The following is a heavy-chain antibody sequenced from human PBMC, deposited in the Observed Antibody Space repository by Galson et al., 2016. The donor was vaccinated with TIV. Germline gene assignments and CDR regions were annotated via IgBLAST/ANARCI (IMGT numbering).Heavy chain of an antibody. V-gene: IGHV1-3*01. Sequence: SVKVSCKASGYTFSIYVMHWVRQAPGQRPEWMGRINGGNGNTKYSKQFQGRLTITRDTSASTPYMELNSLRPEDTAMYYCARPPDCGGDGYKYDYWGQGTLVTVSS. CDR1: GYTFSIYV. CDR2: INGGNGNT. J-gene: IGHJ4*02. D-gene: IGHD2-21*02. CDR3: ARPPDCGGDGYKYDY.